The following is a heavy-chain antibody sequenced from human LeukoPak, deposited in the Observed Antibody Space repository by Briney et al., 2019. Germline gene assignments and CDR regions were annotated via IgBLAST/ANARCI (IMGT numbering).Heavy chain of an antibody. Sequence: ASVNVSCKASGYTFTSYYMHWVRQAPGQGLEWMGIINPSGGSTSYAQKFQGRVTMTRDTSTSTVYMELSSLRSEDTAVYYCARNYGSGSYDSYYFDYWGQGTLVTVSS. V-gene: IGHV1-46*01. CDR3: ARNYGSGSYDSYYFDY. J-gene: IGHJ4*02. D-gene: IGHD3-10*01. CDR2: INPSGGST. CDR1: GYTFTSYY.